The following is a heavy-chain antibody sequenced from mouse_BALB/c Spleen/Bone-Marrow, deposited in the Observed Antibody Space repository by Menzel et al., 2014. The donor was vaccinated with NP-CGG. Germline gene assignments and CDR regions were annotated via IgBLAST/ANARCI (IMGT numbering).Heavy chain of an antibody. Sequence: EVQRVESGGGLVKPGGSLKLSCAASGFTFSGYAMSWVRQSPEKRLEWVATISSGGSYIRYPDSVKGRFTVSRDNAKNTLYLQMSSLRSEDTAIYYCARPDPWFAYWGQGTLVTVSA. CDR2: ISSGGSYI. CDR1: GFTFSGYA. J-gene: IGHJ3*01. V-gene: IGHV5-9-3*01. CDR3: ARPDPWFAY.